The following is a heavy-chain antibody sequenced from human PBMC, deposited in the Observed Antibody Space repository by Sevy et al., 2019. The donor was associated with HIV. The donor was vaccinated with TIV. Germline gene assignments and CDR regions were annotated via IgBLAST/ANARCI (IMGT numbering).Heavy chain of an antibody. D-gene: IGHD3-3*01. V-gene: IGHV3-74*01. Sequence: GGSLRLSCTASGFTFGSHWMHWVRQAPGKGLVWVSHMYTDGSSATYADVVKGRFTISRDNAKTTLYLQMNSLRAEDTAVYYCVRDGVGSGADPDYWGQGTLVTVSS. J-gene: IGHJ4*02. CDR3: VRDGVGSGADPDY. CDR2: MYTDGSSA. CDR1: GFTFGSHW.